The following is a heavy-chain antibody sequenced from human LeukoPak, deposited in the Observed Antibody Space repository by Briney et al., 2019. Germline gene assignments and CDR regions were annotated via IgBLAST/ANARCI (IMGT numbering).Heavy chain of an antibody. D-gene: IGHD5-18*01. CDR3: ARVSTPLGHNYGYHIDF. J-gene: IGHJ4*02. Sequence: PGGSLRLSCAASGFSFDNYEMMWVRQAPGKGLEWIAYISSIGDSIYYADAVRGRSTISRDTAKNSLFLQMQSLGVDDTAIYHCARVSTPLGHNYGYHIDFWGQGTLVTVSS. CDR1: GFSFDNYE. CDR2: ISSIGDSI. V-gene: IGHV3-48*03.